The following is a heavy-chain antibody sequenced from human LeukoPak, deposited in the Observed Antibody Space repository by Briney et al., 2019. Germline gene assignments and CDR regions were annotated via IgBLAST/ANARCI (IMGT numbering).Heavy chain of an antibody. CDR2: ISGSGPYT. Sequence: GGSLRLSCAASGFTFSSYAMSWVRQAPGKGLEWVSGISGSGPYTFYTDSVKGRFTISRDSSKNTLYLQMNSLRAEDTALYYCAKHGYCSGISCFFDFWGQGTLGTVSS. D-gene: IGHD2-2*03. J-gene: IGHJ4*02. CDR1: GFTFSSYA. V-gene: IGHV3-23*01. CDR3: AKHGYCSGISCFFDF.